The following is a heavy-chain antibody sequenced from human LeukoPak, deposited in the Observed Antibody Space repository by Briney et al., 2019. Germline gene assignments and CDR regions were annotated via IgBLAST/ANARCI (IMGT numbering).Heavy chain of an antibody. D-gene: IGHD6-25*01. V-gene: IGHV5-51*01. J-gene: IGHJ3*02. CDR1: GYRFTNYW. Sequence: GESLKISCKGSGYRFTNYWIGWVRQKPGRGLEWMGIIYPSDSDTRYSPSFQGQVTMSADKSINTAYLQWGGLKASDTAMYYCARRIAAEGAFDIWGQGTMVTASS. CDR3: ARRIAAEGAFDI. CDR2: IYPSDSDT.